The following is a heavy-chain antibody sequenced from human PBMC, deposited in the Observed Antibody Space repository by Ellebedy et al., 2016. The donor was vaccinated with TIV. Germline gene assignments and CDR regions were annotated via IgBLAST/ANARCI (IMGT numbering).Heavy chain of an antibody. CDR2: INPSGGST. J-gene: IGHJ4*02. D-gene: IGHD6-19*01. CDR3: ARARSSGWLHTPDY. Sequence: AASVKVSCKASGYTFTNYYMHWVRQAPGQGLEWMGIINPSGGSTSYAQKLQGRLTMTRDTSTSTVYMELSSLRSEDTAVYFCARARSSGWLHTPDYWGQGTLVTVSS. V-gene: IGHV1-46*04. CDR1: GYTFTNYY.